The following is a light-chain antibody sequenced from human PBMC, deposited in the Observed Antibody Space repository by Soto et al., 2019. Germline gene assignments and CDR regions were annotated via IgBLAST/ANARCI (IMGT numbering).Light chain of an antibody. Sequence: EIVLTQSPGTLSLSPGERATLSCRASQSVSANYLAWYQQKPGQAPRLLIYGASSRATSIPDRFSGSGSGTDFTLTSSRLEPEDFAVYFCQQHGSSPFTFGPGTKVDI. V-gene: IGKV3-20*01. CDR1: QSVSANY. J-gene: IGKJ3*01. CDR3: QQHGSSPFT. CDR2: GAS.